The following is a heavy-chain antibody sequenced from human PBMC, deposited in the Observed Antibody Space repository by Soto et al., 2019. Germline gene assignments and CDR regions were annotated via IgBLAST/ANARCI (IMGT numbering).Heavy chain of an antibody. J-gene: IGHJ6*02. CDR2: TYYRSKWYN. CDR3: ARVGAQYSSSWYEGVYYYYGMDV. CDR1: GDSVSSNSAA. Sequence: TLSLTCAISGDSVSSNSAAWNWIRQSPSRGLEWLGRTYYRSKWYNDYAVSVKSRITINPDTSKNQFSLQLNSVTPEDTAVYYCARVGAQYSSSWYEGVYYYYGMDVWGQGTTVTVSS. V-gene: IGHV6-1*01. D-gene: IGHD6-13*01.